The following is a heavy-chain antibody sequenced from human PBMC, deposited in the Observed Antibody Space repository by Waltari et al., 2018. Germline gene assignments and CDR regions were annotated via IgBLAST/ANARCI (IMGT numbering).Heavy chain of an antibody. CDR3: ARRGVLRFLEWLPGGDFDL. CDR2: IYYSGST. D-gene: IGHD3-3*01. Sequence: QLQLQASGPGLVKPSETLSLTCTVPGCSISSSSYYWGWLRPPPRKGLEWIGSIYYSGSTYYNPSRKGRVTISVDTSKNQFSLKLSSVTAADTAVYYCARRGVLRFLEWLPGGDFDLWGRGTLVTVSS. V-gene: IGHV4-39*07. CDR1: GCSISSSSYY. J-gene: IGHJ2*01.